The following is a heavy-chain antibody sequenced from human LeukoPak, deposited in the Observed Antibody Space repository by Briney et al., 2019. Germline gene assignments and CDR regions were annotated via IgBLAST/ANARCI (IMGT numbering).Heavy chain of an antibody. J-gene: IGHJ4*02. CDR3: AHSKSWWLRAAATFDY. Sequence: SGPTLVNPTQTLTLTCTFSGFSLSTSGVGVGWIRQPPGKALEWLALIYWDDDKRYSPSLKSRLTITKDTSKNQVVLTMTNMDPVDTATYYCAHSKSWWLRAAATFDYWGQGTPVTVSS. CDR1: GFSLSTSGVG. D-gene: IGHD5-12*01. V-gene: IGHV2-5*02. CDR2: IYWDDDK.